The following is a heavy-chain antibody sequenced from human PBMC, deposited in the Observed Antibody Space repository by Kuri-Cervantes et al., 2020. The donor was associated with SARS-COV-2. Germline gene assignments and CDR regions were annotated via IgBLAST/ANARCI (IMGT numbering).Heavy chain of an antibody. J-gene: IGHJ6*02. CDR3: ARVLQYYDFWSGYYRLTYGMDV. V-gene: IGHV3-7*01. D-gene: IGHD3-3*01. CDR1: GFTFSSYA. Sequence: GESLKISCAASGFTFSSYAMSWVRQAPGKGLEWVANIKQDGSEKYYVDSVKGRFTISRDNSKNSLYLQMNSLRAEDTAVYYCARVLQYYDFWSGYYRLTYGMDVWGQGTAVTVSS. CDR2: IKQDGSEK.